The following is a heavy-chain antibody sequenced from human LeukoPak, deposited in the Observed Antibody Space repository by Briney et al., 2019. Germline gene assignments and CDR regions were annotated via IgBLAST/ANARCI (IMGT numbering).Heavy chain of an antibody. CDR1: GGSFSGYY. Sequence: RTSETLSLTCAVYGGSFSGYYWSWIRQPPGKGLEWIGEINHSGNTNYNPSLKSRVTISVDTSKNQFSLKLSSVTAADTAVYYCASLTMIGVPWGQGTLVTVSS. CDR3: ASLTMIGVP. V-gene: IGHV4-34*01. J-gene: IGHJ4*02. D-gene: IGHD3-22*01. CDR2: INHSGNT.